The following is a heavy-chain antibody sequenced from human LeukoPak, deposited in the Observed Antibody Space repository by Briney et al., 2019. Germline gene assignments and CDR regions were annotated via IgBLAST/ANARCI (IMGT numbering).Heavy chain of an antibody. CDR3: AKDAHYGPGGYFDY. Sequence: GGSLRLSCAASGFTFSSYAMSWVRQAPGKGLEWVSAISGSGGSTYYADSVKGRFTISRDNSKNTLYLQVDSLRAEDTAVYYCAKDAHYGPGGYFDYWGQGALVTVSS. V-gene: IGHV3-23*01. D-gene: IGHD3-10*01. CDR1: GFTFSSYA. J-gene: IGHJ4*02. CDR2: ISGSGGST.